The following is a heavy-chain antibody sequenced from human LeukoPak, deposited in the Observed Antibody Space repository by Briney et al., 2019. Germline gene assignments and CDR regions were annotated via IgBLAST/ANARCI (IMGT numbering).Heavy chain of an antibody. CDR3: ARVDCSTSCYRSWFDP. V-gene: IGHV1-69*05. J-gene: IGHJ5*02. CDR2: IIPIFGTA. Sequence: SVKVSCKASGCTFSSYAISWMRQAPGQGLEWMGGIIPIFGTANYAQKFQGRVTITTDESTSTAYMELSSLRSEDTAVYYCARVDCSTSCYRSWFDPWGQGTLVTVSS. D-gene: IGHD2-2*01. CDR1: GCTFSSYA.